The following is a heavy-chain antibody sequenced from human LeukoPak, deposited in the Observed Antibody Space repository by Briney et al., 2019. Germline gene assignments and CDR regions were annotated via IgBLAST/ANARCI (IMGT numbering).Heavy chain of an antibody. Sequence: AASVKVSCKASGYTFTGYYMHWVRRAPGQGLEWMGWINPNSGGTNYAQKFQGRVTMTRDTSISTAYMELSRLRSDDTAVYYCARDTARSSYYYDSSGREYFQPWGQGTLVTVSS. D-gene: IGHD3-22*01. J-gene: IGHJ1*01. CDR3: ARDTARSSYYYDSSGREYFQP. CDR2: INPNSGGT. CDR1: GYTFTGYY. V-gene: IGHV1-2*02.